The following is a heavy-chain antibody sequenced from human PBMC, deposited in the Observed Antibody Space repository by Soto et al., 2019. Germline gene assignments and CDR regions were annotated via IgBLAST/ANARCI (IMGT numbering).Heavy chain of an antibody. D-gene: IGHD6-6*01. V-gene: IGHV4-30-4*01. Sequence: SETLSLTCTVSGGSISSGDYYWSWIRQPPGKGLEWIGYIYYSWSTDYNPSLKSRVTISVGASKNQFSLKLSSVTAADTAVYYCARESIAARSWFDPWGQGTLVTVSS. CDR3: ARESIAARSWFDP. CDR1: GGSISSGDYY. J-gene: IGHJ5*02. CDR2: IYYSWST.